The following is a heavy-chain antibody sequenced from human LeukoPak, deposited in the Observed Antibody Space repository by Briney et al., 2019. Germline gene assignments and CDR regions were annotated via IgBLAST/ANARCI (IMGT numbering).Heavy chain of an antibody. J-gene: IGHJ4*02. CDR1: GFTFSNYW. Sequence: GGSLRLSCAASGFTFSNYWMHWVRQGPGKGLEWVSRIQSDGSSTDYADSVKGRFTISRDNAKNTLYLQMNSLRTEDTAVYYCARGFCSSTSCYQGPFDFWGQGTLVTVSS. CDR3: ARGFCSSTSCYQGPFDF. D-gene: IGHD2-2*01. CDR2: IQSDGSST. V-gene: IGHV3-74*01.